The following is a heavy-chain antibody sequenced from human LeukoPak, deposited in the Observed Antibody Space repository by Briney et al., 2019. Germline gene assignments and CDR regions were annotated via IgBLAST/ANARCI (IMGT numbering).Heavy chain of an antibody. V-gene: IGHV3-9*01. J-gene: IGHJ6*02. Sequence: GRSLRLSCAASGFTFDDYAMHWVRQAPGKGLEWVSGISWNSGSIGYADSVKGRFTISRDNAKNSLYLQMNSLRAEDTAVYYCARVEYSYGSRRYYYGMDVWGQGTTVTVSS. CDR2: ISWNSGSI. D-gene: IGHD5-18*01. CDR3: ARVEYSYGSRRYYYGMDV. CDR1: GFTFDDYA.